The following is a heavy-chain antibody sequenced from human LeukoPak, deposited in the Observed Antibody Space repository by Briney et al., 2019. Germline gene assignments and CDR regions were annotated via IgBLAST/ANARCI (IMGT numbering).Heavy chain of an antibody. J-gene: IGHJ4*02. CDR1: GGSISSSSYY. Sequence: PSETLSLTCTVSGGSISSSSYYWGWIRQPPGTGLEWIGSIYYSGSTYYNPSLKSRVTISVDTSKNQFSLKLSSVTAADTAVYYCASPGIAAAGMFDYWGQGTLVTVSS. CDR2: IYYSGST. V-gene: IGHV4-39*01. D-gene: IGHD6-13*01. CDR3: ASPGIAAAGMFDY.